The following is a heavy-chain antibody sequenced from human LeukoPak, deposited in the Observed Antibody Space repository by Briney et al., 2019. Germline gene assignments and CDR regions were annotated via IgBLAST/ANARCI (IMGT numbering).Heavy chain of an antibody. CDR1: GYPFTSYY. D-gene: IGHD6-19*01. V-gene: IGHV1-18*01. CDR3: ARDIAEQWLVRKYYFDY. J-gene: IGHJ4*02. CDR2: ISAYNGDT. Sequence: ASVKVSCKASGYPFTSYYINWVRQAPGQGLEWMGWISAYNGDTNYAQNLQGRVTMTTDTSTDTAYMELRSLRSDDTAVYYCARDIAEQWLVRKYYFDYWGQGTLVTVSS.